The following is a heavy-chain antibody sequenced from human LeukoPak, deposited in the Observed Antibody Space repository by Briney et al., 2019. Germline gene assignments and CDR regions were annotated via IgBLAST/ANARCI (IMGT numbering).Heavy chain of an antibody. V-gene: IGHV2-5*01. CDR3: AHRNSDYRAFDI. Sequence: SGPTLVKPTQTLTLTCTFSGFSHSTSGMYVGWIRQPPGKALEWLALIYWNDDKRYSPSLKSRLTITKDTSKNQVVLTMTNMDPVDTATYYCAHRNSDYRAFDIWGQGTMVTVSS. D-gene: IGHD4-11*01. CDR1: GFSHSTSGMY. CDR2: IYWNDDK. J-gene: IGHJ3*02.